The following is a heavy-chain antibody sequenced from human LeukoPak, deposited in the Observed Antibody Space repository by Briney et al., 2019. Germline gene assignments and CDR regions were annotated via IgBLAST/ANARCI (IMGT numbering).Heavy chain of an antibody. Sequence: SETLSLTCTVAGGPIIRSDYYWGWIRQSPGIGLEWIGSFYYGEKTYYNPSLKSRVTIFVDTSKNHFSLRLTSVTTADTATYYCARLINTMTRVLGRGQGFLVTVSS. CDR2: FYYGEKT. D-gene: IGHD3-22*01. CDR3: ARLINTMTRVLG. CDR1: GGPIIRSDYY. J-gene: IGHJ4*02. V-gene: IGHV4-39*02.